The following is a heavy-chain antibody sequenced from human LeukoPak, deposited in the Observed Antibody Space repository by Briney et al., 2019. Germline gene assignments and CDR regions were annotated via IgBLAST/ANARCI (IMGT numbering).Heavy chain of an antibody. CDR1: GFTFSTYY. CDR2: INTDGSNT. J-gene: IGHJ5*02. Sequence: GGSLRLSCAASGFTFSTYYMHWVRQAPGKGLVWVSHINTDGSNTRYADSVKGRFTISRDNSKDTLYLQMNSLRAEDTAVYYCAKDFSQYSSSSNWFDPWGQGTLVTVSS. V-gene: IGHV3-74*01. CDR3: AKDFSQYSSSSNWFDP. D-gene: IGHD6-13*01.